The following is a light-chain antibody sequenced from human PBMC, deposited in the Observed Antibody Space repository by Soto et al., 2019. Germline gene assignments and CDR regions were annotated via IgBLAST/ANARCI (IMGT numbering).Light chain of an antibody. V-gene: IGLV2-14*01. Sequence: QCVLTQPASVSGSSGQSIAISCTGTSSEVGGYNYVSWDQQHPGKAPKLMIYDVSNRPSGVSNRFSGSKSGNTASLTISGLQAEDEADYSCSSFTSSSTYVFGTGTKVTVL. CDR2: DVS. J-gene: IGLJ1*01. CDR1: SSEVGGYNY. CDR3: SSFTSSSTYV.